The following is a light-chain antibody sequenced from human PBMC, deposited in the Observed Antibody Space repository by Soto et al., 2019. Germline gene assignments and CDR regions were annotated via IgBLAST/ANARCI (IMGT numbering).Light chain of an antibody. CDR3: QQYYSYPPIT. CDR2: AAS. V-gene: IGKV1-8*01. J-gene: IGKJ5*01. CDR1: QGISSY. Sequence: AIRMTQSPSSFSASTGARVTIICRASQGISSYLAWYQQKPGKAPKLLIYAASTLQSGVPSRFSGSGSGTDFTLTISCLQSEDFATYYCQQYYSYPPITFGQGTRLEIK.